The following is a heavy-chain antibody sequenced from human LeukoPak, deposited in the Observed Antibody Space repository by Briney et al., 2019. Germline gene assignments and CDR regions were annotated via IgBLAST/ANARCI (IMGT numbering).Heavy chain of an antibody. CDR3: ARGVNSGYFDY. D-gene: IGHD1-26*01. CDR1: GGSIGPHY. CDR2: IYFTGTT. Sequence: SETLSLTCTVSGGSIGPHYWSWIRQPPGKGLEWIGYIYFTGTTNYNPSLKSRVTISVDTSKNQFSLKLTSVTAADTAVYYCARGVNSGYFDYCGQGTLVTVSS. J-gene: IGHJ4*02. V-gene: IGHV4-59*11.